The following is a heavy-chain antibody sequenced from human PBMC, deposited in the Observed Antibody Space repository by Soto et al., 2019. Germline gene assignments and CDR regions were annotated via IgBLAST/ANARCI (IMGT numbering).Heavy chain of an antibody. J-gene: IGHJ6*02. CDR1: GFTFSDYY. V-gene: IGHV3-11*01. CDR3: ARGYYDFWSGYYISPYGMDV. D-gene: IGHD3-3*01. Sequence: KAVGSLRLSCAVSGFTFSDYYMSWIRQAPGKGLEWVSYISSRGSSIYYADSVKGRFTISRDNAKNSLYLQMNGLRAEDTAVYYCARGYYDFWSGYYISPYGMDVWGQGTTVTVSS. CDR2: ISSRGSSI.